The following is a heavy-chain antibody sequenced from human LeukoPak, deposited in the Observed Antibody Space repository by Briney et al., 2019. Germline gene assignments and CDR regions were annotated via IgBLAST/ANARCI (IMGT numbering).Heavy chain of an antibody. J-gene: IGHJ6*03. CDR1: GGSISSSSYY. V-gene: IGHV4-39*07. CDR3: ARDRSNPPNYYSYYYMDV. Sequence: SETLSLTCTVSGGSISSSSYYWGWIRQPPGKGLEWIGCIYYSGSTDYNPSFKSRVTISVDSSKNQFSLKLSSVTAADTAVYYCARDRSNPPNYYSYYYMDVWGKGTTVTVSS. D-gene: IGHD4-11*01. CDR2: IYYSGST.